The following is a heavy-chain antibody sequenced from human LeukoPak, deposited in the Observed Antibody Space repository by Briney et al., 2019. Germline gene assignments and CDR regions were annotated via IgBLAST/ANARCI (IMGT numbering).Heavy chain of an antibody. J-gene: IGHJ4*02. CDR3: ARGADYGGNSNYFDY. D-gene: IGHD4-23*01. CDR2: INPSGGST. CDR1: GYTFTSYY. V-gene: IGHV1-46*01. Sequence: ASVKVSCKASGYTFTSYYMHWVRQAPGQGLEWMGIINPSGGSTSYAEKFQGRVTMTRDTSTSTAYMELRSLRSDDTAVYYCARGADYGGNSNYFDYWGQGTLVTVSS.